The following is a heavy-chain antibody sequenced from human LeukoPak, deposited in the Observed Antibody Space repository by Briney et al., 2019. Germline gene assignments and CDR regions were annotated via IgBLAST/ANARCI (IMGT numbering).Heavy chain of an antibody. J-gene: IGHJ4*02. CDR1: GFTFDDYG. V-gene: IGHV3-20*04. Sequence: PGGSLRLSCAASGFTFDDYGMSWVRQAPGKGLEWVSGINWNGGSTGYADSVKGRFTISRDNAKNSLYLQMNSLRAEDTAMYYCARRHYDSSGYYYFDYWGQGTLVTVSS. D-gene: IGHD3-22*01. CDR3: ARRHYDSSGYYYFDY. CDR2: INWNGGST.